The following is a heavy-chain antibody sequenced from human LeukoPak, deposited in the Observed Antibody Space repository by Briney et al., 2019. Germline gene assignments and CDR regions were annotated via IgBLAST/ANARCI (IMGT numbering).Heavy chain of an antibody. Sequence: GASVKVSCKASGYTFTSYGISWVRQAPGQGLEWMGIINPSGGSTSYAQKFQGRVTMTRDTSTSTVYMELSSLRSEDTAVYYCARSAASRVVVARPLDYWGQGTLVTVSS. CDR3: ARSAASRVVVARPLDY. D-gene: IGHD3-22*01. CDR1: GYTFTSYG. CDR2: INPSGGST. V-gene: IGHV1-46*01. J-gene: IGHJ4*02.